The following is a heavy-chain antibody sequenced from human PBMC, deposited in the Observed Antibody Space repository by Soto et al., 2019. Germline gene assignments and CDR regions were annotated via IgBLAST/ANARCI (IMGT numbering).Heavy chain of an antibody. Sequence: SETLSLTCTVSGGSISSSSYYWGWIRQPPGKGLEWIGSIYYSGSTYYNPSLKSRVTISVDTSKNQFSLKLSSVTAADTAVYYCASGWAGVELTAFDIWGQGTMVTVSS. CDR2: IYYSGST. CDR3: ASGWAGVELTAFDI. D-gene: IGHD1-26*01. J-gene: IGHJ3*02. V-gene: IGHV4-39*01. CDR1: GGSISSSSYY.